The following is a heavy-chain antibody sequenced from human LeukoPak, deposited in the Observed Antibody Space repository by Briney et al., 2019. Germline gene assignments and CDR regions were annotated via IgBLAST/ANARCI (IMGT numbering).Heavy chain of an antibody. CDR1: GYSISSGYY. J-gene: IGHJ3*02. D-gene: IGHD4-23*01. CDR3: ARLGDYSGNGAFDI. Sequence: PSQTLSLTCTVSGYSISSGYYWGWIRQPPGKGLEWIGSIYHSGSTYYNPSLKSRVTISVDTSKNQFSLKLSSVTAADTAVYYCARLGDYSGNGAFDIWGQGTMVTVSS. CDR2: IYHSGST. V-gene: IGHV4-38-2*02.